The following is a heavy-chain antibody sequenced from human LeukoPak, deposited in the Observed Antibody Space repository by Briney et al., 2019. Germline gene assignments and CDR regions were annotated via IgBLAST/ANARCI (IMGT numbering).Heavy chain of an antibody. D-gene: IGHD6-19*01. V-gene: IGHV3-23*01. J-gene: IGHJ3*02. Sequence: GGSLRLSCAASGFTFLTYAMSWVRQAPGRGLQWVSVIRDSGASTYYADSVRGRFTISRDNSKNTLYLQMNSLRAEDTAVYYCAKAGRSGWYPGWPFDIWGQGTMVTVSS. CDR3: AKAGRSGWYPGWPFDI. CDR2: IRDSGAST. CDR1: GFTFLTYA.